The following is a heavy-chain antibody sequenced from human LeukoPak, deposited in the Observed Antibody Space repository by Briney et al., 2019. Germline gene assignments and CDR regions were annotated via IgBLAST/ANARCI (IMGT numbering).Heavy chain of an antibody. J-gene: IGHJ3*02. CDR2: ISGSGGST. Sequence: GGSLRLSCAASGFAFSSYAMSWVRQAPGKGLEWVSAISGSGGSTYYADSVKGRFTISRDNSKNTLYLQMNSLRAEDTAVYYCAKDLTNNIAARPRFDAFDIWGQGTMVTVSS. CDR3: AKDLTNNIAARPRFDAFDI. V-gene: IGHV3-23*01. D-gene: IGHD6-6*01. CDR1: GFAFSSYA.